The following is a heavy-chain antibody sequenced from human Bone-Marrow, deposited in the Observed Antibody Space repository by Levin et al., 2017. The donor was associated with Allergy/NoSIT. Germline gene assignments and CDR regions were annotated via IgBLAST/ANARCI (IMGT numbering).Heavy chain of an antibody. Sequence: GGSLRLSCAASGFTFSSYAMSWVRQAPGKGLEWVSSISGSGTITHYAESVKGRFTISRDISKNMLHLQMNSLRAEETAIYFCAKEGLAVACYYFDSWGQGTLVTVSS. CDR3: AKEGLAVACYYFDS. CDR1: GFTFSSYA. J-gene: IGHJ4*02. V-gene: IGHV3-23*01. D-gene: IGHD6-19*01. CDR2: ISGSGTIT.